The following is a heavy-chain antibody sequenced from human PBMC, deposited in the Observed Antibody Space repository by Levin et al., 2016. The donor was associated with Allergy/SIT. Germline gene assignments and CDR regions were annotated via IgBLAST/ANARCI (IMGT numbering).Heavy chain of an antibody. CDR2: IYSGGST. V-gene: IGHV3-53*01. CDR3: ARDLPFAY. J-gene: IGHJ4*02. Sequence: VRQAPGKGLEWVSVIYSGGSTYYADSVKGRFTISRDNSKNTLYLQMNSLRAEDTAMYYCARDLPFAYWGQGTLVTVSS. D-gene: IGHD2/OR15-2a*01.